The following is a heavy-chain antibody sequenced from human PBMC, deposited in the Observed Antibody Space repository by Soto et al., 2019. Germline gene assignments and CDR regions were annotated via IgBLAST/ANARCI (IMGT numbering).Heavy chain of an antibody. Sequence: QVQLVESGGGLVKPGGSLRLSCAASRFTFGDYYMTWIRQAPGKGLEWVSFIGNRGTGIYYADSVKGRFTIFRDNAKNSLYLQMNSLRAEDTAMYYCARDLRAVGMASRFDPWGQGTLVTVSS. CDR3: ARDLRAVGMASRFDP. D-gene: IGHD6-13*01. V-gene: IGHV3-11*01. CDR2: IGNRGTGI. CDR1: RFTFGDYY. J-gene: IGHJ5*02.